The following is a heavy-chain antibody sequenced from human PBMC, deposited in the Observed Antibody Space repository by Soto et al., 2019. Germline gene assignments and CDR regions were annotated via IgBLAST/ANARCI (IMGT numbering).Heavy chain of an antibody. Sequence: RRLSCAASGFAFSTYTMHWVRQAPGKGLEWVALITYDGSNQHYADSVKGRFTISRENSKNTLYLQMNSLRPEDTAVYYCSSRSVPGYGYGEGFDYWGQGTLVTVSS. CDR2: ITYDGSNQ. D-gene: IGHD5-18*01. J-gene: IGHJ4*02. CDR1: GFAFSTYT. V-gene: IGHV3-30-3*01. CDR3: SSRSVPGYGYGEGFDY.